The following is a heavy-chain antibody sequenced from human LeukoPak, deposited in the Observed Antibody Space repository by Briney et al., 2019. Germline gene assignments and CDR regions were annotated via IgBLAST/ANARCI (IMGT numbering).Heavy chain of an antibody. D-gene: IGHD6-19*01. Sequence: PGRSLRPSCAASGFTFSSYAMHWVRQAPGKGLEWVAVISYDGSNKYYADSVKGRFTISRDNSKNTLYLQMNSLRAEDTAVYYCARGYSSLLWGQGTLVTVSS. CDR1: GFTFSSYA. J-gene: IGHJ4*02. CDR2: ISYDGSNK. CDR3: ARGYSSLL. V-gene: IGHV3-30*01.